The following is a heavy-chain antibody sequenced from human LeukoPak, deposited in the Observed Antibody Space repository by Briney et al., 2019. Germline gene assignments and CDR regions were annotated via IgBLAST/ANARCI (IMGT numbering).Heavy chain of an antibody. J-gene: IGHJ6*02. CDR3: AREGCSGGSCYSGYYYYGMDV. CDR1: GFTFTAYN. CDR2: ISRSCSTI. D-gene: IGHD2-15*01. Sequence: GGSLRLSCAASGFTFTAYNTSWIRHAQGKGRGVVSYISRSCSTIYYADSVKGRFTISRDNAKNSLYLQMNSLRAEDTAVYYCAREGCSGGSCYSGYYYYGMDVWGQGTTVTVSS. V-gene: IGHV3-11*01.